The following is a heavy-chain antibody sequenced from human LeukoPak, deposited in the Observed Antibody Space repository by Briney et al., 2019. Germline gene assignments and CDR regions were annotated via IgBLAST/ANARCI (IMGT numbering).Heavy chain of an antibody. Sequence: GGSLRLSCAASGFILTNYFMSWVRQAPGRGLEWVASIKHDGSEKYYVDSVRGRFTISRDNTMNSLYLQMSSLRAEDTAVYYCATDRGWRTSGYYLYYFEYWGQGTLVTYSS. CDR2: IKHDGSEK. V-gene: IGHV3-7*01. D-gene: IGHD3-3*01. J-gene: IGHJ4*02. CDR3: ATDRGWRTSGYYLYYFEY. CDR1: GFILTNYF.